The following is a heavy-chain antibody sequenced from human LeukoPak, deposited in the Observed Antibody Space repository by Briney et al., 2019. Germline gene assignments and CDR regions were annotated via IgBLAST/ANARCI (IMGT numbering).Heavy chain of an antibody. CDR3: AKGESIGYRAVDY. V-gene: IGHV3-11*01. D-gene: IGHD2-2*03. Sequence: PGGSLRLSCAASGFTFSDYYMSWIRQAPGKGLEWVSYISSSGSNIYCADSVKGRFTISRDNAKNSLYLQMNSLRAEDTAVYYCAKGESIGYRAVDYWGQGSLVTVSS. CDR2: ISSSGSNI. CDR1: GFTFSDYY. J-gene: IGHJ4*02.